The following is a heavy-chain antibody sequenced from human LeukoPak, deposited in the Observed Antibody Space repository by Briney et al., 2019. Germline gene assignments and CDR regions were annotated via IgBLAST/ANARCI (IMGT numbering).Heavy chain of an antibody. CDR3: ASLYYYDSSGYPDAFDI. D-gene: IGHD3-22*01. Sequence: PGGSLRLSCTASGFTFSNYGMNWVRQAPGKGLEWVSGIIPSGGTTYYADSVKGRFTISRDNSQNTMYLQMNSLRAEDTALYFCASLYYYDSSGYPDAFDIWGQGTMVTVSS. CDR1: GFTFSNYG. V-gene: IGHV3-23*01. J-gene: IGHJ3*02. CDR2: IIPSGGTT.